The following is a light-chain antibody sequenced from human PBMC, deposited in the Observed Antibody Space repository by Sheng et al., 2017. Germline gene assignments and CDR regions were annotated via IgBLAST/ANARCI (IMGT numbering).Light chain of an antibody. CDR3: QQYGSSSIT. CDR1: QSVRSSY. V-gene: IGKV3-20*01. CDR2: GAS. J-gene: IGKJ5*01. Sequence: EIVLTQSPGTLSLSPGERATLSCRASQSVRSSYLAWYQQKPGQAPRVIIYGASSRATGIPDRFSGSGSGTDFTLTISRLEPEDFAVYYCQQYGSSSITFGQGTRLEIK.